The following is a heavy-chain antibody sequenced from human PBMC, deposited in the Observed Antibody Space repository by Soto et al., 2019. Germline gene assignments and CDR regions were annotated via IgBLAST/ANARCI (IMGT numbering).Heavy chain of an antibody. V-gene: IGHV3-21*01. CDR1: GFTFSSYS. Sequence: GGSLRLSCAASGFTFSSYSMNWVRQAPGKGLEWVSSISSSSSYIYYADSVKGRFTISRDNAKNSLYLQMNSLRAEDTAVYYCARDTHSSSFQRYYYYYMDVWGKGTTVTVSS. CDR3: ARDTHSSSFQRYYYYYMDV. CDR2: ISSSSSYI. J-gene: IGHJ6*03. D-gene: IGHD6-6*01.